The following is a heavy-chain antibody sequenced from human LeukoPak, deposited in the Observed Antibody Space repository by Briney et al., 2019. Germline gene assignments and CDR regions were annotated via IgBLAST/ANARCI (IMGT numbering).Heavy chain of an antibody. CDR1: GYTFTGYY. CDR3: ASLGVVAATYWFDP. CDR2: INPNSGGT. J-gene: IGHJ5*02. Sequence: ASVKVSCKASGYTFTGYYMHWVRQAPGQGLEWKGWINPNSGGTNYAQKFQGRVTMTRDTSISTAYMELSRLRSDDTAAYYCASLGVVAATYWFDPWGQGTLVTVSS. D-gene: IGHD2-15*01. V-gene: IGHV1-2*02.